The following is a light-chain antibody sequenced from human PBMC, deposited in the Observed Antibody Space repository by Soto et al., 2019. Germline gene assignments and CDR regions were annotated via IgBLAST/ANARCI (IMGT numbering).Light chain of an antibody. V-gene: IGLV4-69*01. CDR2: LNSDGSH. J-gene: IGLJ2*01. Sequence: QLVLTQSPSASASLGASVTLTCTLSSGHSTYAIAWLQQQPEKGPRSLMKLNSDGSHSKGDGIPDRFSGSSSGAERYLTISSLQSEDDADYYCQTWGTGIVVFGGGTKVTVL. CDR3: QTWGTGIVV. CDR1: SGHSTYA.